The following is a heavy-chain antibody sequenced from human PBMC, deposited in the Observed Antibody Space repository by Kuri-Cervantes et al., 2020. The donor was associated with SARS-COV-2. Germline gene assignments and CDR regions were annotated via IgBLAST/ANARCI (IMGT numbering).Heavy chain of an antibody. CDR2: IRYDGSNK. Sequence: GESLKISCAASGFTISSYGMHWVRQAPGKGLEWVAFIRYDGSNKYYADSVKGRFTISRDNSKNTLYLQMNSLRAKDTAVYYCAKDRPHAVIVVVPAAISSYFDYWGQGTLVTVSS. J-gene: IGHJ4*02. V-gene: IGHV3-30*02. CDR3: AKDRPHAVIVVVPAAISSYFDY. CDR1: GFTISSYG. D-gene: IGHD2-2*01.